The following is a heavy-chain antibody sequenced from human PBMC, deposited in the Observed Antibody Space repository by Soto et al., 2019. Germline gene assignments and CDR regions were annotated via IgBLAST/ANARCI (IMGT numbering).Heavy chain of an antibody. Sequence: QVQLVQSGPEVKKPGASVKVSCKASGYPFTSYGISWVRQAPGQGLEWVGWISAFTGSTRFAQKLQGRVALTTDTSTNTAYMELRSLRSDDTAVYYCARTLPPPDTSGWLVYWGQGTLVIVSS. V-gene: IGHV1-18*01. CDR1: GYPFTSYG. CDR3: ARTLPPPDTSGWLVY. CDR2: ISAFTGST. J-gene: IGHJ4*02. D-gene: IGHD6-19*01.